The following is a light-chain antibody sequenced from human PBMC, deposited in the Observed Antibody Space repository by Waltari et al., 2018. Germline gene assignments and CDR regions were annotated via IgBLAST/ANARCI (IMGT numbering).Light chain of an antibody. CDR2: EGS. J-gene: IGKJ5*01. CDR1: QHVATH. V-gene: IGKV3-11*01. CDR3: QQRSARDT. Sequence: DIVLTQSPATLSLSPGERATLSCRASQHVATHLSWYQQKPGQAHRLLMDEGSTRATGIPARFSGSGSGTDVSLTISTLEPEDFAIYYGQQRSARDTFGQGTRLEIK.